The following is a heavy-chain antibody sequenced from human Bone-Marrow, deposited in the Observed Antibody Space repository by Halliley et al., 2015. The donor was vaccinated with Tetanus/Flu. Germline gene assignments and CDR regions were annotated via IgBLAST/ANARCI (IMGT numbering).Heavy chain of an antibody. CDR3: ARLFYGSGTYSFDY. D-gene: IGHD3-10*01. J-gene: IGHJ4*02. CDR2: NYHGGGG. Sequence: LGENYHGGGGNYNPSLKSRVTISVDKSKNQFSLTLSSVTAADTAVYYCARLFYGSGTYSFDYWGQGTLVTVSS. V-gene: IGHV4-4*02.